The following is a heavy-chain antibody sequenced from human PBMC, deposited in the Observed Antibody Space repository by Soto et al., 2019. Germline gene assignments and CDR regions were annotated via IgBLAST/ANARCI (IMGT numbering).Heavy chain of an antibody. V-gene: IGHV3-15*01. J-gene: IGHJ4*02. CDR1: GFSFSNAW. CDR2: IKTKTDGGTT. CDR3: TTDRRSDLSPQFDY. D-gene: IGHD3-16*02. Sequence: LRLSCEASGFSFSNAWISWVRQAPGKGLEWVGRIKTKTDGGTTDYAAPVKGRFSISRDDSKNTLYLQMNSLKTEDTAMYYCTTDRRSDLSPQFDYWGQGTLVTVSS.